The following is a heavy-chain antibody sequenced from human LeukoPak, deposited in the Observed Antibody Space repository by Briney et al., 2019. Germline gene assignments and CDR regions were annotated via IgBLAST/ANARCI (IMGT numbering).Heavy chain of an antibody. CDR2: IYPGDSDT. D-gene: IGHD6-13*01. CDR3: ARHPYIAAAANDAFDI. Sequence: GGSLKISCKGSGYSFTSYWIGWVRQMPGKGLEWMGIIYPGDSDTRYSPSFQGQVTISADKSISTAYLQWSSLKASDTAMYYCARHPYIAAAANDAFDIWGQGTMVTVSS. CDR1: GYSFTSYW. V-gene: IGHV5-51*01. J-gene: IGHJ3*02.